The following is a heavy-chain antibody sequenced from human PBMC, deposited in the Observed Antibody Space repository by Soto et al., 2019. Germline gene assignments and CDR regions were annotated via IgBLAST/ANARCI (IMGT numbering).Heavy chain of an antibody. J-gene: IGHJ4*02. CDR2: ISYDGSDK. D-gene: IGHD3-22*01. CDR1: GFSFSTYG. CDR3: AKQYHYETIPFFDY. V-gene: IGHV3-30*18. Sequence: GGSLRLSCAASGFSFSTYGMHWVRQAPGKGLEWVTVISYDGSDKYYADSVKGRFTISRDNSKNTVYMQMNSLRAEDTAVYYCAKQYHYETIPFFDYWGQGTLVTVSS.